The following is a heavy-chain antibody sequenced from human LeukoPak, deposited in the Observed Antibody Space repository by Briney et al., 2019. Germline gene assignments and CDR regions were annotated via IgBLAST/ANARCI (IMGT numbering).Heavy chain of an antibody. J-gene: IGHJ4*02. V-gene: IGHV3-9*01. CDR2: ISWNSGSI. D-gene: IGHD3-10*01. CDR3: ARDRLVGGRFGELSN. Sequence: GGSLRLSCAASGFTFDDYAMHWVRQAPGKGLEWVSGISWNSGSIGYADSVKGRFTISRDNAKNSLYLQMNSLRAEDTAVYYCARDRLVGGRFGELSNWGQGTLVTVSS. CDR1: GFTFDDYA.